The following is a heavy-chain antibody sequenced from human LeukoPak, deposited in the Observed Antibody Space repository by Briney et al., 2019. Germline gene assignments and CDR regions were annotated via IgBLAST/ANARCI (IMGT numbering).Heavy chain of an antibody. D-gene: IGHD1-1*01. Sequence: SETLSLTCTVSGGSISSYYWSWIRQPPGEGLEWIGYIYYSGSTNYNPSLKSRVTISVDTSKNQFSLKLSSVTAADTAVYYCARGAGTTGAFDIWGQGTMVTVSP. CDR1: GGSISSYY. J-gene: IGHJ3*02. V-gene: IGHV4-59*01. CDR3: ARGAGTTGAFDI. CDR2: IYYSGST.